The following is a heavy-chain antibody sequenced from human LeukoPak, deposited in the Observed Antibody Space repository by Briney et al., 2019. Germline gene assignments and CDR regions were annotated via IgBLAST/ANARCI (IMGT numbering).Heavy chain of an antibody. J-gene: IGHJ6*02. D-gene: IGHD2-15*01. CDR3: ARAGSLFYYYGMDV. Sequence: SETLSLTCTVSGGSISSSSYYWGWIRQPPGKGLEWIGSIYYSGSTYYNPSLKSRVTISVDTSKNQFPLKLSSVTAADTAVYYCARAGSLFYYYGMDVWGQGTTVTVSS. CDR1: GGSISSSSYY. CDR2: IYYSGST. V-gene: IGHV4-39*01.